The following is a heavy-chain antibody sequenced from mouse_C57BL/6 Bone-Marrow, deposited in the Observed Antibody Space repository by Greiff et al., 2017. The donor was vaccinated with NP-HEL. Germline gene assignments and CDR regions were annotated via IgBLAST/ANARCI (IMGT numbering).Heavy chain of an antibody. CDR3: VRQPWAMDY. J-gene: IGHJ4*01. CDR1: GFSFNTYA. V-gene: IGHV10-1*01. Sequence: EVKLVESGGGLVQPKGSLKLSCAASGFSFNTYAMNWVRQAPGKGLEWVARIRSKSNNYATYYADSVKDRFTISRDDSESMLYLQMNNLKTEDTAMYYCVRQPWAMDYWGQGTSVTVSS. CDR2: IRSKSNNYAT.